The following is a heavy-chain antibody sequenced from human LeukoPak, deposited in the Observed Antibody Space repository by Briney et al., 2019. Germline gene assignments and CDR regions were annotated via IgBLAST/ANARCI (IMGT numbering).Heavy chain of an antibody. V-gene: IGHV4-61*08. CDR1: GGSVSSGGSY. J-gene: IGHJ4*02. Sequence: SETLSLTCTVSGGSVSSGGSYWTWIRQPPGKGLEWIGNIYHSGSTNYSPSLKSRVTISVDTSKNQFSLKLSSVTAADTAVYYCARSYSGIPYYFDYWGQGTLVTVSS. CDR2: IYHSGST. CDR3: ARSYSGIPYYFDY. D-gene: IGHD1-26*01.